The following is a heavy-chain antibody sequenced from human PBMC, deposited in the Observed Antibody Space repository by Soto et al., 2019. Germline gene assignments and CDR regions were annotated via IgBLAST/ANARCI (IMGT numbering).Heavy chain of an antibody. D-gene: IGHD3-10*01. Sequence: QVQLVQSGGEVKKPGASVKVSCKASGYTFTNYGISWVRQAPGQGLEWMGWINVYNGNTKYAQKVKGRVTMTTDTSTSTAYMELRSLRSDDTAVYYCARGVGSGSSYNQYNWFDPWGQGTLVTVSS. V-gene: IGHV1-18*01. J-gene: IGHJ5*02. CDR2: INVYNGNT. CDR3: ARGVGSGSSYNQYNWFDP. CDR1: GYTFTNYG.